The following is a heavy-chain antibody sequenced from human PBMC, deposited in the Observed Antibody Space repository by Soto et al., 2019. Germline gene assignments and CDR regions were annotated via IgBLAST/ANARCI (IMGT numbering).Heavy chain of an antibody. CDR1: GFSLRTSGVG. Sequence: QITLKESGPTLVKSTQTLTLTCTFSGFSLRTSGVGVGWIRQPPGKALEWLALIYWDDDKRYSPSLKSMFTITKDTSKNQVVLTMTNMDPVDTARYYCAEATEPGSFAFDIWGQGAMVTVSS. CDR2: IYWDDDK. J-gene: IGHJ3*02. D-gene: IGHD3-10*01. CDR3: AEATEPGSFAFDI. V-gene: IGHV2-5*02.